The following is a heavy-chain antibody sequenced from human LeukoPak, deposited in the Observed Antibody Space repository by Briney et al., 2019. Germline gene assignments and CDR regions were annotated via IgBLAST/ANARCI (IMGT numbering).Heavy chain of an antibody. CDR1: GYTFTSYY. J-gene: IGHJ3*02. V-gene: IGHV1-46*01. Sequence: ASVKVSCKASGYTFTSYYMHWVRQAPGQGLEWMGIINPSGGSTSYAQKFQGRVTMNSDMSTSTVYMELSSLRSEDTAVYYCARDQGGGYSGFLSDAFDIWGQGTMVTVSS. CDR3: ARDQGGGYSGFLSDAFDI. CDR2: INPSGGST. D-gene: IGHD6-13*01.